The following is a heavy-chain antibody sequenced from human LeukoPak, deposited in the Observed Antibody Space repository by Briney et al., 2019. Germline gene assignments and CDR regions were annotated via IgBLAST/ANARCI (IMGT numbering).Heavy chain of an antibody. CDR1: GYTFTGYG. CDR2: IIPIFGTA. Sequence: ASVKVSCKASGYTFTGYGISWVRQAPGQGLEWMGGIIPIFGTANYAQKFQGRVTITADESTSTAYMELSSLRSEDTAVYYCARGVEATYSSSWYGNYWGQGTLVTVSS. CDR3: ARGVEATYSSSWYGNY. V-gene: IGHV1-69*13. J-gene: IGHJ4*02. D-gene: IGHD6-13*01.